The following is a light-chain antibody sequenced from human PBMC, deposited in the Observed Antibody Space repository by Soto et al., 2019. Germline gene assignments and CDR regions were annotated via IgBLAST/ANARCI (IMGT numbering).Light chain of an antibody. Sequence: ESVLTQSPGTLSLSPWERATLSCRASQSVSSSYLAWYQQKPGQAPRLLIYGASSRATGIADRFSGSGSGTDFTLTISRLEPEDFAVYYCQQYGSSPETFGQGTKVDIK. V-gene: IGKV3-20*01. CDR1: QSVSSSY. CDR2: GAS. CDR3: QQYGSSPET. J-gene: IGKJ1*01.